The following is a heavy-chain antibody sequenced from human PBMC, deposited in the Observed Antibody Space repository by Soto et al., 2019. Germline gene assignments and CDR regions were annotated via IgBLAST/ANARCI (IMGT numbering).Heavy chain of an antibody. D-gene: IGHD2-2*01. J-gene: IGHJ3*02. CDR3: TTALYCSSTSCYAGGVDDAFDI. Sequence: GGSLRLSCAASGFTFSNAWMSWVRQAPGKGLEWVGRIKSKTDGGTTDYAAPVKGRLTISRDDSKNTLYLQMNSLKTEDTAVYYCTTALYCSSTSCYAGGVDDAFDIWGQGTMVTVSS. V-gene: IGHV3-15*01. CDR2: IKSKTDGGTT. CDR1: GFTFSNAW.